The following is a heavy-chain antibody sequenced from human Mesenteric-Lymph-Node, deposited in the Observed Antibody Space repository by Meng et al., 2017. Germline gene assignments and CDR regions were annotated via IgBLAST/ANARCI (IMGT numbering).Heavy chain of an antibody. CDR2: IYYSGST. J-gene: IGHJ2*01. V-gene: IGHV4-31*03. CDR1: GGSISSGNRY. CDR3: ASLYGDSSVWYLDL. Sequence: LPGSVPGQLKTSNNLSLDCTVSGGSISSGNRYWSWIRQHPGKGLEYIGYIYYSGSTYYNPSLKSRVIISVDTSKNQFSLRLNSVTAADTAVYYCASLYGDSSVWYLDLWGRGTLVTVSS. D-gene: IGHD4-17*01.